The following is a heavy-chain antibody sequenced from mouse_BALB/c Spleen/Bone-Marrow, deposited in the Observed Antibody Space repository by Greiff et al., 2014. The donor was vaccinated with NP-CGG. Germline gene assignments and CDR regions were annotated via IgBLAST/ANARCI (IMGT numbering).Heavy chain of an antibody. Sequence: EVMLVESGGGLVQPGGSLKISCAASGFTFSSYTMSWVRQTPEKRLEWVAYISNGGGSTYYPDTVKGRFTISRDNAKNTLYLQMSSLKSEDTAMYYCARHGGSRGYYFDYWGQGTTLTVSS. V-gene: IGHV5-12-2*01. CDR1: GFTFSSYT. J-gene: IGHJ2*01. D-gene: IGHD1-1*01. CDR2: ISNGGGST. CDR3: ARHGGSRGYYFDY.